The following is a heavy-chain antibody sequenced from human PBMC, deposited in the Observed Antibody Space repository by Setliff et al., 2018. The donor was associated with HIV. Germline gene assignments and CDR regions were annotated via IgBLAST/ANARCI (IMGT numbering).Heavy chain of an antibody. Sequence: GGSLRLSCAASGFTFSNVWMSWVRQAPGKGLEWVSYISPTNTYTNYADSVKGRFAISRDNAKNSLYLHMNSLRADDTAVYYCARVPNYNDYVGDYYYMDVWGTGTTVTVSS. CDR3: ARVPNYNDYVGDYYYMDV. D-gene: IGHD4-17*01. CDR1: GFTFSNVW. V-gene: IGHV3-11*05. J-gene: IGHJ6*03. CDR2: ISPTNTYT.